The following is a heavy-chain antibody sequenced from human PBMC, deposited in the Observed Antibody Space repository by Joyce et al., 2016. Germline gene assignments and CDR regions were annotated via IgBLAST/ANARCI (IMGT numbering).Heavy chain of an antibody. D-gene: IGHD6-25*01. CDR1: GLTLSNYG. V-gene: IGHV3-30*18. CDR2: ISYDGIYK. J-gene: IGHJ4*02. CDR3: AKILTATYSSGWFLDY. Sequence: QVQLVESGGGVVQPGRSLRLSCSASGLTLSNYGVHWVRQARGKGLELVAVISYDGIYKYYADALKGRFTISRDNSKNTVFLEMNSLRTEDTAVYYCAKILTATYSSGWFLDYWGQGTLVTVSS.